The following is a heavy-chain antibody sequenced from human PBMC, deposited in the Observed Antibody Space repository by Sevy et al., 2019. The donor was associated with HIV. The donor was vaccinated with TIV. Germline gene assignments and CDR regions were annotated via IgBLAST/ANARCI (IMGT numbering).Heavy chain of an antibody. J-gene: IGHJ3*02. CDR1: GDSVSSNSAV. CDR3: ARKDDSVGSFDI. Sequence: SQTLSLTCAISGDSVSSNSAVWNWIRQSPSRGLEWLGRTYYRSKWYNDYTVSVKSRITINPDNSKNQFSLQLNSVTPEDTAMYYCARKDDSVGSFDIWGQGTMVTVSS. V-gene: IGHV6-1*01. CDR2: TYYRSKWYN. D-gene: IGHD3-16*01.